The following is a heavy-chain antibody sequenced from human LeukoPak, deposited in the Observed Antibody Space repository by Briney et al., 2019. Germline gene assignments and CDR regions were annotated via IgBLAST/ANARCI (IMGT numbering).Heavy chain of an antibody. Sequence: PSETLSLTCAVSGVSISSNLWWTWVRQPPGKGLEWIAEIHHSGSINYNPSLKSRVTISVDTSKNQFSLKLSSVTAADTAVYYCAREGSAFDYWGQGTLVTVSS. CDR1: GVSISSNLW. V-gene: IGHV4-4*02. J-gene: IGHJ4*02. CDR2: IHHSGSI. CDR3: AREGSAFDY.